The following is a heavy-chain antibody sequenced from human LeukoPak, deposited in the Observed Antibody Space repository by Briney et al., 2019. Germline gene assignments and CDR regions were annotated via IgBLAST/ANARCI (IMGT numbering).Heavy chain of an antibody. D-gene: IGHD5-12*01. J-gene: IGHJ4*02. CDR3: AEVARSGY. CDR1: GGSFSGYY. CDR2: INHSGST. Sequence: SETLSLTCAVYGGSFSGYYWSWIRQPPGKGLEWIGEINHSGSTNYNPSLKSRVTISVDTSKNQFSLKLSSVTAADTAVYYCAEVARSGYWGQGTLVTVSS. V-gene: IGHV4-34*01.